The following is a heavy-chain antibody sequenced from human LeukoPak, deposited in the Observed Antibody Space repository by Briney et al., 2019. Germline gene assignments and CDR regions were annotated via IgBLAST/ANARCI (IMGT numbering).Heavy chain of an antibody. Sequence: PSETLSLTCTVSGGSISSYCWSWIRQPPGKGLEWIGYIYYSGSTNYNPSLKSRVTISVDTSKNQFSLRLSSVTAADTAVYYCARASYYYYGMDVWGQGTTVTVSS. J-gene: IGHJ6*02. V-gene: IGHV4-59*01. CDR2: IYYSGST. CDR3: ARASYYYYGMDV. CDR1: GGSISSYC.